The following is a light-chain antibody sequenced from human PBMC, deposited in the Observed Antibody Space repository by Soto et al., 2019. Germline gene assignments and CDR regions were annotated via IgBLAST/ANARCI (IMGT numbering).Light chain of an antibody. CDR1: SSNIGAGYD. CDR3: VSYTTSASYV. Sequence: QSALTQPPSVSGAPGQRVTIACTGSSSNIGAGYDVHWYQQLPGTAPKRLRHNRPSGVSNRFSGSKSGTTASMTISRPHAEDEADYYCVSYTTSASYVFGTGTKVTVL. V-gene: IGLV1-40*01. J-gene: IGLJ1*01.